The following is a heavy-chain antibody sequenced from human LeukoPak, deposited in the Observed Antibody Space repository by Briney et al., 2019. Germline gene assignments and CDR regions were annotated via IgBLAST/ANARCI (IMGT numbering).Heavy chain of an antibody. Sequence: PSETLSLTCTVSGGSFSSYYWSWIRQPAGKGLEWIGRIYTSGSTYYNPSLKSRVTISVDTSKNQFSLKLSSVTAADTAVYYCARAPRDPANFDDAFDIWGQGTMVTVSS. D-gene: IGHD1-7*01. CDR2: IYTSGST. V-gene: IGHV4-4*07. CDR3: ARAPRDPANFDDAFDI. CDR1: GGSFSSYY. J-gene: IGHJ3*02.